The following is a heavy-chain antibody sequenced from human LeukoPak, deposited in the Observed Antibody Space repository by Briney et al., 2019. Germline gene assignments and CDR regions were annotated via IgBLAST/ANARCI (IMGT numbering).Heavy chain of an antibody. D-gene: IGHD3-10*01. J-gene: IGHJ3*02. CDR1: GFTFSIYW. Sequence: PGGSLRLSCAASGFTFSIYWMNCVRQAPGKGPAWVSRINSDGSSTGSADSVQGRFTISRDNAKNTLYLQMNSLSAEDTALYYCARVVDSGPTPHNVFDIRGQGTMVTVSS. CDR2: INSDGSST. CDR3: ARVVDSGPTPHNVFDI. V-gene: IGHV3-74*01.